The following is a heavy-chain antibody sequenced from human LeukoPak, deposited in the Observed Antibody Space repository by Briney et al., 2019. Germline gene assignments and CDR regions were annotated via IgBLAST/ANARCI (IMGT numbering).Heavy chain of an antibody. CDR1: GGSISSSSYY. V-gene: IGHV4-39*01. CDR3: ANSYNFDY. Sequence: PSETLSLTCTVSGGSISSSSYYWGWIRQPPGKGLEWIGSIYYSGSTYYNPSLKSRVTISVDTSKNQFSLKLSSVTAADTAVYYCANSYNFDYWGQGTLVTVSS. CDR2: IYYSGST. J-gene: IGHJ4*02. D-gene: IGHD5-24*01.